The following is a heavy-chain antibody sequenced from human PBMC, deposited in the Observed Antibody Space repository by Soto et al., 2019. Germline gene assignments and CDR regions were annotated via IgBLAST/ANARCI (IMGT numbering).Heavy chain of an antibody. J-gene: IGHJ6*02. CDR1: GGSISIYY. Sequence: SEPLSLTCTVSGGSISIYYWSWIRQPPGKGLEWIGYIYYSGSTNYNPSLKSRVTISVDTSKNQFSLKLSSVTAADTAVYYCARXEYQLLPTYYYYYGMDVWGQGTTVTVSS. CDR3: ARXEYQLLPTYYYYYGMDV. CDR2: IYYSGST. D-gene: IGHD2-2*01. V-gene: IGHV4-59*01.